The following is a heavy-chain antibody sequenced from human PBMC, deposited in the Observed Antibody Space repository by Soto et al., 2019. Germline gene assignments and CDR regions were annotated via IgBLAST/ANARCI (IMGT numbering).Heavy chain of an antibody. D-gene: IGHD2-2*01. J-gene: IGHJ6*02. CDR3: AREGEGCISTSCFLGYYGMDV. CDR1: GFTFSDDY. CDR2: ISSSGSTI. V-gene: IGHV3-11*01. Sequence: GGSLRLSCAASGFTFSDDYMSWIRQAPGKGLEWVSYISSSGSTIYYADSVKGRFTISRDNAKNSLYLQMNSLRAEDTAVYYCAREGEGCISTSCFLGYYGMDVWGQGTTVTVSS.